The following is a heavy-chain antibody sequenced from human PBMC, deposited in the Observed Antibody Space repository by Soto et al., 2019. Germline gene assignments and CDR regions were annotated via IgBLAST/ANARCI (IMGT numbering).Heavy chain of an antibody. CDR2: IYYSGST. D-gene: IGHD3-22*01. J-gene: IGHJ3*02. Sequence: SETLSLTCTVSGGSISSGGYYWSWIRQHPGKGLEWIGYIYYSGSTYYNPSLKSRVTISVDTSKNQFSLKLSSVTAADTAVYYCARGGPRITMIVVVIGGAFDIWGQGTMVTVSS. V-gene: IGHV4-31*03. CDR1: GGSISSGGYY. CDR3: ARGGPRITMIVVVIGGAFDI.